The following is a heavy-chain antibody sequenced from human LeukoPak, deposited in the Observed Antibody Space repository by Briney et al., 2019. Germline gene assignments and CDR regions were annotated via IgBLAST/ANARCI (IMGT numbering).Heavy chain of an antibody. V-gene: IGHV3-23*01. Sequence: GGSLRLSCAASGFTFSSYAMSWVRQAPGKGLEWVSAISGSGGSTYYADSVKGRFTISRDNSKNTLYLQMNSLRAEDTAVYYCAKDRSKGGLRLGELSSPFDYWGQGTLVTVSS. J-gene: IGHJ4*02. CDR2: ISGSGGST. CDR3: AKDRSKGGLRLGELSSPFDY. CDR1: GFTFSSYA. D-gene: IGHD3-16*02.